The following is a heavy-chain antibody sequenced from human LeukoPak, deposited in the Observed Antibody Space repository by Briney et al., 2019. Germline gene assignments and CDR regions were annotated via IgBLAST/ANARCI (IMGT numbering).Heavy chain of an antibody. Sequence: PSETLSLTCAVYGGSFSGHYWSWIRQPPGKGLEWIGEINPSGSTNYNPSLKSRVTVSVDTSKNQFSLKLSSVTGADTAVYYCARVYGSGSYYRYWGQGTLVTVSS. CDR3: ARVYGSGSYYRY. V-gene: IGHV4-34*01. D-gene: IGHD3-10*01. CDR2: INPSGST. CDR1: GGSFSGHY. J-gene: IGHJ4*02.